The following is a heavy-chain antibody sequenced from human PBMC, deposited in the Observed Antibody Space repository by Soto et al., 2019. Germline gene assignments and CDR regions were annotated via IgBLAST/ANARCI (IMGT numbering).Heavy chain of an antibody. CDR2: IYPADSDT. D-gene: IGHD3-10*01. J-gene: IGHJ4*02. Sequence: EVQLVQSGTEVKKPGESLNISCKGSGYTFSTYWIGWVRQMPGKGLEWMGVIYPADSDTRYSPSFQGQVTFSADKSIRTAYLRRSSLKATDPGMYYCARRVSVDNGDTPSFHHWGKGTLVTVSS. CDR1: GYTFSTYW. V-gene: IGHV5-51*03. CDR3: ARRVSVDNGDTPSFHH.